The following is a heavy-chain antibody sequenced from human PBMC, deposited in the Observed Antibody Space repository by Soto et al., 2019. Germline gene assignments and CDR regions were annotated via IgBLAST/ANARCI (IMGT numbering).Heavy chain of an antibody. D-gene: IGHD6-19*01. CDR2: FNPNSGDT. CDR1: GYTFTAYS. CDR3: AREASAVISLDY. Sequence: ASVKVSCKASGYTFTAYSMHCVLQSPGQWLEWVGWFNPNSGDTIYAQKFQGRVTLTRDTSIGTAYMELYSLTSDDTAVYYCAREASAVISLDYWGQGTLVTVS. J-gene: IGHJ4*02. V-gene: IGHV1-2*02.